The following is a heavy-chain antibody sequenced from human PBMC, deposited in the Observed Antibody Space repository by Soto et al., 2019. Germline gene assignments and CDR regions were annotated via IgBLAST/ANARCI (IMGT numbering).Heavy chain of an antibody. V-gene: IGHV1-18*04. D-gene: IGHD6-19*01. Sequence: DAVQVSCKASGYTFTSYGISWVRQAPGQGLEWMGWISAYNGNTNYAQKLQGRVTMTTDTSTSTAYMELRSLRSDDTAVYYCARAPPSPHVVGGWYMRGSNYYYYYGMEVWGQGTTVTVAS. CDR3: ARAPPSPHVVGGWYMRGSNYYYYYGMEV. J-gene: IGHJ6*02. CDR2: ISAYNGNT. CDR1: GYTFTSYG.